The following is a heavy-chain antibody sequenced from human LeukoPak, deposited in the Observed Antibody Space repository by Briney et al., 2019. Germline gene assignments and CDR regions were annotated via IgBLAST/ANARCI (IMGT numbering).Heavy chain of an antibody. CDR1: GGSLSGYY. V-gene: IGHV4-34*01. Sequence: SETLSLTCAVYGGSLSGYYWSWIRQPPGKGLEWIGEINHSGSTNYNPSLKSRVTISVDTSKNQFSLKLSSVTAADTAVYYCARARLRKLRYFDLWGRGTLVTVSS. J-gene: IGHJ2*01. CDR3: ARARLRKLRYFDL. CDR2: INHSGST. D-gene: IGHD4-17*01.